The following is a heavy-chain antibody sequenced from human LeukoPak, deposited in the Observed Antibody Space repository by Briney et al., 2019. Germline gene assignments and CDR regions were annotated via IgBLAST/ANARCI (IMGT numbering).Heavy chain of an antibody. J-gene: IGHJ4*02. Sequence: GGSLRLSCAASGFTFDDYAMHWVRQAPGKGLEWVSGISWNSGSIGYADSVKGRFTISRDNAKNSLYLQMNSLRAEDTALYYCAKSSLIAAGSYYFDYWGQGTLVSASS. CDR2: ISWNSGSI. CDR1: GFTFDDYA. V-gene: IGHV3-9*01. D-gene: IGHD6-13*01. CDR3: AKSSLIAAGSYYFDY.